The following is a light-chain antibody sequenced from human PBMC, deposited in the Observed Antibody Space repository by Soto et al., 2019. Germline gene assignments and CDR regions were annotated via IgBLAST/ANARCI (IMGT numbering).Light chain of an antibody. CDR2: GAS. CDR3: QQYLNWPRT. J-gene: IGKJ1*01. Sequence: IVMTQSPVTLSVSPGERATLSCSASQTVGSNLAWYQQKPGQAPRLLISGASTRATDVPARFSGSGSGTEFTLTISSLQSEDIAVYYCQQYLNWPRTFGQGNKVEIK. CDR1: QTVGSN. V-gene: IGKV3-15*01.